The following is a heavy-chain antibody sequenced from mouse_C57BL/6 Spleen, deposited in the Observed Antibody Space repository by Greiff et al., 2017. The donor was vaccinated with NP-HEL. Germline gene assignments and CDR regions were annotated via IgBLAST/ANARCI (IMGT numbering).Heavy chain of an antibody. D-gene: IGHD2-3*01. Sequence: QVHVKQSGAELARPGASVKMSCKASGYTFTSYTMHWVKQRPGQGLEWIGYINPSSGYTKYNQKFKDKATLTADKSSSTAYMQLSSLTSEDSAVYYCAREDGYYFDYWGQGTTLTVSS. CDR2: INPSSGYT. J-gene: IGHJ2*01. CDR1: GYTFTSYT. CDR3: AREDGYYFDY. V-gene: IGHV1-4*01.